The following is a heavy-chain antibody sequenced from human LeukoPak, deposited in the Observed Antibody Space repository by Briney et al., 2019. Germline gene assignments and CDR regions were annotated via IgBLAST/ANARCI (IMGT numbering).Heavy chain of an antibody. J-gene: IGHJ5*02. CDR3: ARGGYCSSTSCYSDNWFDP. CDR2: TYYRSKWYN. Sequence: SQTLSLTCAISGDSVSSNSAAWSWIRQSPSRGLEWLGRTYYRSKWYNDYAVSVKSRITINPDSSKNQFSLQLNSVTPDDTAVYYCARGGYCSSTSCYSDNWFDPWGQGTLVTVSS. CDR1: GDSVSSNSAA. D-gene: IGHD2-2*01. V-gene: IGHV6-1*01.